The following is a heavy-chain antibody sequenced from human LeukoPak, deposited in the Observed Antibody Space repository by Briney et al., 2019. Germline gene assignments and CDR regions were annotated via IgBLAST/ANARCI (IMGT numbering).Heavy chain of an antibody. CDR1: GGSISSSSYY. V-gene: IGHV4-39*01. Sequence: SETLSLTCTVSGGSISSSSYYWGWIRQPPGKGLEWIGSIYYSGSTYYNPSLKSRVTISVDTSKNQFSLKLSSVTAADTAVYYCARQQLHFDYWGQGTLVTVSP. CDR3: ARQQLHFDY. J-gene: IGHJ4*02. D-gene: IGHD5-18*01. CDR2: IYYSGST.